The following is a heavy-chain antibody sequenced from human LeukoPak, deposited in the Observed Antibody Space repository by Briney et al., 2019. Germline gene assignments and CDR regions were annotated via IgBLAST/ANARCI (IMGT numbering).Heavy chain of an antibody. CDR1: GGTLTSYA. CDR2: IIPIFGTA. J-gene: IGHJ4*02. CDR3: ARDGYFDY. Sequence: ASVKVSCKASGGTLTSYAISWVRQATGHGLEWMGGIIPIFGTANYAQKFQGRVTITADESTSTAYMELSSLRSEDTAVYYCARDGYFDYWGQGTLVTVSS. V-gene: IGHV1-69*13.